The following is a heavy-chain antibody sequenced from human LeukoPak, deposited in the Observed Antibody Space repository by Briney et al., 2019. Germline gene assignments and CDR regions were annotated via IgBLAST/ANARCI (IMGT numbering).Heavy chain of an antibody. Sequence: GESLKISCEASGYSFTTYWIGWVRQMPGKGLEWMGIIYPGDSDTRYSPSFQGQVTISADKSINTASLQGSSLKASDTAMYYCARQHVSGSYYSRAIDYGGRGARVTVSS. D-gene: IGHD3-10*01. V-gene: IGHV5-51*01. CDR3: ARQHVSGSYYSRAIDY. J-gene: IGHJ4*02. CDR1: GYSFTTYW. CDR2: IYPGDSDT.